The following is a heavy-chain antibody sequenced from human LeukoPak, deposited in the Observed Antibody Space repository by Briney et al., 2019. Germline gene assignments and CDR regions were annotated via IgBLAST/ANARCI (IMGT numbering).Heavy chain of an antibody. CDR2: IYYSGSP. CDR1: VGSICSGEYY. J-gene: IGHJ4*02. V-gene: IGHV4-30-4*01. Sequence: SETLSLTCTVSVGSICSGEYYWSWIREPPGKGLEWSGCIYYSGSPYYNPSLKSRVTIAVATTKTQSSLMLGPVTAADTAVYYCARVASGHCSSTRCYASPGEKYSSDYWGQGTLVTVSS. CDR3: ARVASGHCSSTRCYASPGEKYSSDY. D-gene: IGHD2-2*03.